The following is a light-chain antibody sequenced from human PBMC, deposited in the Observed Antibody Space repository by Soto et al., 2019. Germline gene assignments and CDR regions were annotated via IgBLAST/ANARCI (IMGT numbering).Light chain of an antibody. V-gene: IGKV1-5*01. CDR2: DAS. CDR1: QVISTS. Sequence: GASVTVTCRASQVISTSLAWYQVKPGKAPKLLIYDASTLERGVPSRSSGSGSGTEFTLSISSLQPDDFATYYCQQYDSSSGYTFGQGTRLEI. CDR3: QQYDSSSGYT. J-gene: IGKJ5*01.